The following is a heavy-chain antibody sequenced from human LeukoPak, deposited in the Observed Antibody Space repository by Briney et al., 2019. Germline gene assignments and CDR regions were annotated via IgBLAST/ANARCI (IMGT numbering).Heavy chain of an antibody. V-gene: IGHV4-30-4*08. CDR3: AEVLYSYDSSGLGWFDP. J-gene: IGHJ5*02. CDR2: IYYSGST. D-gene: IGHD3-22*01. Sequence: SETLSLTCTVSGGSVSSGDYYWSWIRQPPGKGLEWIGYIYYSGSTYYNPSPKNRVTISVDTSKNQFSLKLSSVTAADTAVYYCAEVLYSYDSSGLGWFDPWGQGTLVTVSS. CDR1: GGSVSSGDYY.